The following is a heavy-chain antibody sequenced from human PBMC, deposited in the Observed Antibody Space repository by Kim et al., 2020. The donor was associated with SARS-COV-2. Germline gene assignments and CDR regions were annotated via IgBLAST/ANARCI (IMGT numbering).Heavy chain of an antibody. CDR3: ARDLGYCSSTSCYNPFDYYYYGMDV. CDR2: INPNSGGT. J-gene: IGHJ6*02. D-gene: IGHD2-2*02. V-gene: IGHV1-2*02. Sequence: ASVKVSCKASGYTFTGYYMHWVRQAPGQGLEWMGWINPNSGGTNYAQKFQGRVTMTRDTSISTAYMELSRLRSDDTAVYYCARDLGYCSSTSCYNPFDYYYYGMDVWGQGTTVTVSS. CDR1: GYTFTGYY.